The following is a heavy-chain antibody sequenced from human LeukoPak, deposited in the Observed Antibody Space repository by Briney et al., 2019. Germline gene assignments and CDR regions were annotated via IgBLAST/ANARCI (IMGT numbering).Heavy chain of an antibody. Sequence: PSETLSLTCTVSGGSISSYYWSWIRQPPGKGLEWIGYIYYSGSTNYNPSLKSRVTISVDTSKNQFSLKLSSVTAADTAVYYCARPHSKGVGINAKYYFDYWGQGTLVTVSS. CDR3: ARPHSKGVGINAKYYFDY. J-gene: IGHJ4*02. D-gene: IGHD1-26*01. CDR2: IYYSGST. V-gene: IGHV4-59*12. CDR1: GGSISSYY.